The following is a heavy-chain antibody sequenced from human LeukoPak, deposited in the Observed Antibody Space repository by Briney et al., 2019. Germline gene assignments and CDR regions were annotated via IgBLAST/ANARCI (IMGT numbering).Heavy chain of an antibody. CDR2: VSSSGTTT. CDR1: GFTFSSYS. J-gene: IGHJ4*02. D-gene: IGHD5-24*01. CDR3: ARADRDGNKRFLD. Sequence: GGSLRLSCAASGFTFSSYSVIWARQAPGKGLEWVSYVSSSGTTTYYADTVKGRFTISRDNGKNLVSLQMNSLRDEDTAVYYCARADRDGNKRFLDWGQGTLVTVSS. V-gene: IGHV3-48*02.